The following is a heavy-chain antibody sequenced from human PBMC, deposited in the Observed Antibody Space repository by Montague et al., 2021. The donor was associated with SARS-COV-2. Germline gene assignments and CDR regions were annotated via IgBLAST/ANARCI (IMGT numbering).Heavy chain of an antibody. V-gene: IGHV4-61*01. Sequence: SETRSLTCTVSGGSVSSGSYYWSWIRQPPGKGLEWIGYIYYSGSTNYNPSLKSRVTISVDTSKNQFSLKLSSVTAADTAVYYCARDPWRITIFGVVTRYGMGVWGQGTTVTVSS. D-gene: IGHD3-3*01. CDR1: GGSVSSGSYY. CDR2: IYYSGST. CDR3: ARDPWRITIFGVVTRYGMGV. J-gene: IGHJ6*02.